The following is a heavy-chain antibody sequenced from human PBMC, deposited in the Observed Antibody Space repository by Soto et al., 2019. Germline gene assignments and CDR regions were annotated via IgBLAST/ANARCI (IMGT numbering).Heavy chain of an antibody. CDR1: GGSISSGDYY. J-gene: IGHJ6*02. Sequence: PSETLSLTCTVSGGSISSGDYYWSWIRQPPGKGLEWIGYIYYSGSTYYNPSLKSRVTISVDTSKNQFSLKLSSVTAADTAVYYCARVGYDILTGYPWYYYYGMAVWGQGTTVTVSS. CDR2: IYYSGST. CDR3: ARVGYDILTGYPWYYYYGMAV. D-gene: IGHD3-9*01. V-gene: IGHV4-30-4*01.